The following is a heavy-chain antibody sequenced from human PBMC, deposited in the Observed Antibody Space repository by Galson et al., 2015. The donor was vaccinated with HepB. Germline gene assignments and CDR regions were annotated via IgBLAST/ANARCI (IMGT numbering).Heavy chain of an antibody. CDR3: TRHRIAAAGMDYYYGMDV. J-gene: IGHJ6*02. CDR2: IRSNPNSYAT. CDR1: GFTFSGSA. Sequence: SLRLSCAASGFTFSGSAMHWVRQASGKGLEWVGRIRSNPNSYATAYAASVKGRFTISRDDSKNTAYLQMNSLKTEDTAVYYCTRHRIAAAGMDYYYGMDVWGQGTTVTVSS. D-gene: IGHD6-13*01. V-gene: IGHV3-73*01.